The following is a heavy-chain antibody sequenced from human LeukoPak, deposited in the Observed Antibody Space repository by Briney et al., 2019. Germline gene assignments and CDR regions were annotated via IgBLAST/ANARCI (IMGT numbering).Heavy chain of an antibody. J-gene: IGHJ4*02. CDR3: AKGTRGSGTSYNDDY. D-gene: IGHD3-10*01. Sequence: GGSLRLSCAASGFTFSSYAMSWVRQAPGKGLEWVSTISGSGAGTYYADSVKGRFTISRGNPKNTLYLQMNSLRAEDTAIYYCAKGTRGSGTSYNDDYWGQGTLVTVSS. V-gene: IGHV3-23*01. CDR2: ISGSGAGT. CDR1: GFTFSSYA.